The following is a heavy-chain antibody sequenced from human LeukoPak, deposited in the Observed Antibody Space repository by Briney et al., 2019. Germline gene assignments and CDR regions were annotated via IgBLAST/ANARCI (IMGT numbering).Heavy chain of an antibody. D-gene: IGHD3-22*01. J-gene: IGHJ3*02. V-gene: IGHV3-7*01. CDR1: GFTFSSYW. CDR3: ARSHDSSGFYPTGHAFDI. CDR2: IKQDGSEK. Sequence: GGSLRLSCAASGFTFSSYWMSWVRQAPGKGLEWVANIKQDGSEKYYVDSVKGRFTISRDNAKNSLFLQMNSLRAEDTAVYYCARSHDSSGFYPTGHAFDIWGQGTMVTVSS.